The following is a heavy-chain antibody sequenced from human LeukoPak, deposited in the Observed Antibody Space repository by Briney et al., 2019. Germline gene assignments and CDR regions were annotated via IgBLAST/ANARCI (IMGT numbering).Heavy chain of an antibody. Sequence: SETLSLTCTVSGGSISSYYWSWIRQPPGKGLEWIGYIYYSGSTNYNPSLKSRVNISVDTSKNQFSLKLSSVTAADTAVYYCARVVRTYVKGFFDIWGQGTMVTVS. CDR2: IYYSGST. J-gene: IGHJ3*02. CDR3: ARVVRTYVKGFFDI. V-gene: IGHV4-59*01. D-gene: IGHD2-2*01. CDR1: GGSISSYY.